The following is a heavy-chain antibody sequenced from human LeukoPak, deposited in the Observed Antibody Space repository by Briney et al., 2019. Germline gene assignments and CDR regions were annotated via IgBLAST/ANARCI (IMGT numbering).Heavy chain of an antibody. CDR3: ARDRDTAMGL. Sequence: GGSLRLSCAASGFTFSNYAMHWVRRAPGKGLEWVAIISYDGNDKYYTDSVKGRFTISRDKSKNTLYLQMNSLRAEDTAVYYCARDRDTAMGLWGQGTLVTVSS. D-gene: IGHD5-18*01. CDR1: GFTFSNYA. J-gene: IGHJ4*02. V-gene: IGHV3-30-3*01. CDR2: ISYDGNDK.